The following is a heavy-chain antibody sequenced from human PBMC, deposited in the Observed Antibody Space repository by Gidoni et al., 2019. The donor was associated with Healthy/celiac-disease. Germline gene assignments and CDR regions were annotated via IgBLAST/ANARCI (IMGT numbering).Heavy chain of an antibody. D-gene: IGHD3-22*01. Sequence: EVQLVESGGGLVQPGGSLRLSCAASGFTFSSSSMNWVRQAPGKGLEWVSSISSSSSTIYYADSVKGRFTISRDNAKNSLYLQMNSLRDEDTAVYYCARDPLPGHYYDSSGYPSLDYWGQGTLVTVSS. J-gene: IGHJ4*02. CDR2: ISSSSSTI. V-gene: IGHV3-48*02. CDR1: GFTFSSSS. CDR3: ARDPLPGHYYDSSGYPSLDY.